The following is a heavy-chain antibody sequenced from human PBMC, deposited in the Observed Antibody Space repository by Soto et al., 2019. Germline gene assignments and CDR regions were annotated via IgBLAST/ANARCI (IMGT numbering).Heavy chain of an antibody. CDR2: ISAYNGNT. CDR1: GYTFTSYG. D-gene: IGHD2-21*02. J-gene: IGHJ5*02. Sequence: QVQLVQSGAEVKKPGASVKVSCKASGYTFTSYGITWVRQAPGQGLEWMGWISAYNGNTNYAQRVQGRVTMTTDTSATTPYTELRSLRSDDTAVYYCARACGGDCWKFDHWGQGTLVTVSS. V-gene: IGHV1-18*01. CDR3: ARACGGDCWKFDH.